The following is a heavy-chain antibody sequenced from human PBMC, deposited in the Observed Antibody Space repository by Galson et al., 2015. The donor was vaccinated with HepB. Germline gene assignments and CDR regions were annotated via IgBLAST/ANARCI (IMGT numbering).Heavy chain of an antibody. V-gene: IGHV3-33*01. CDR1: GFTFSSHG. D-gene: IGHD3-3*01. Sequence: SLRLSCAASGFTFSSHGMNWVRQAPGKGLEWVATIWVDGTNKFYADSVKGRFTISRDNSKNTLSLQMNSLRADDTAAYYCAREGDPHIYWSALDFWGQGILATVSS. CDR3: AREGDPHIYWSALDF. CDR2: IWVDGTNK. J-gene: IGHJ4*02.